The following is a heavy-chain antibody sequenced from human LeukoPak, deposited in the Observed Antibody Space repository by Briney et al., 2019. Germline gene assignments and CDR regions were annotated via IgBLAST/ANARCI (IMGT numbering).Heavy chain of an antibody. Sequence: SETLSLTCTVSGGSISSSSYYWGWIRQPPGKGLEWIGSIYYSGSTYYNPSLKSRVTISVDTSKNQFSLQLRSVIAADTAVYYCARRPSGVAARLSFDYWGQGTLVTVSS. J-gene: IGHJ4*02. CDR1: GGSISSSSYY. V-gene: IGHV4-39*01. CDR3: ARRPSGVAARLSFDY. D-gene: IGHD6-6*01. CDR2: IYYSGST.